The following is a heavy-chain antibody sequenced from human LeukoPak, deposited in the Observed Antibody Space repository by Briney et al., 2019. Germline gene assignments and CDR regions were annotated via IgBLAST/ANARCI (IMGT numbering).Heavy chain of an antibody. J-gene: IGHJ4*02. CDR2: INPNSGGT. Sequence: ASVKVSRKSAAYTFTGYYMHWVRQAPGQGLEWMGWINPNSGGTNHAKKFQGRVNMTRDTSISTAYKALSRLRTDDNAEYYCARDWRGYYSFDYCGQGTLVTVSS. V-gene: IGHV1-2*02. CDR1: AYTFTGYY. CDR3: ARDWRGYYSFDY. D-gene: IGHD3-3*01.